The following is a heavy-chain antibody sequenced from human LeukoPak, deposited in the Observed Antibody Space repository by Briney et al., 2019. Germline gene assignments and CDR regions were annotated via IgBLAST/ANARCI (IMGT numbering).Heavy chain of an antibody. V-gene: IGHV3-64*01. D-gene: IGHD6-19*01. CDR2: ISSNGGST. CDR1: GFTFSSYA. CDR3: ARDAPGQWLAFDY. Sequence: GGSLRLSCAASGFTFSSYAMHWVRQAPGKGLEYVSAISSNGGSTYYANSVKGRFTISRDNSKNTLYLQMGSLRAEDTAVYYCARDAPGQWLAFDYWGQGTLVAVSS. J-gene: IGHJ4*02.